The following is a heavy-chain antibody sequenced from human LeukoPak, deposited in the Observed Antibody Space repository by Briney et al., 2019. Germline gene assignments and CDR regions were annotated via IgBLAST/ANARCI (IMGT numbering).Heavy chain of an antibody. Sequence: SETLSLTCTVSGGSISSSSYYWGWIRQPPGTGLEWIGYIYHSGSTYYNPSLKSRVTISVDRSKNQFSLKLSSVTAADTAVYYCARGANYGDYADDAFDIWGQGTMVTVSS. CDR2: IYHSGST. CDR3: ARGANYGDYADDAFDI. CDR1: GGSISSSSYY. D-gene: IGHD4-17*01. V-gene: IGHV4-39*07. J-gene: IGHJ3*02.